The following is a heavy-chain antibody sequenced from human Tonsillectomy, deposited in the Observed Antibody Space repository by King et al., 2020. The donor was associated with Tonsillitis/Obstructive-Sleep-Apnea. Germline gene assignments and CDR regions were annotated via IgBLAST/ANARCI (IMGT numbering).Heavy chain of an antibody. J-gene: IGHJ6*03. CDR3: ARDRGDYYYMDV. CDR1: GFTFSTYV. CDR2: IWYDGSSE. V-gene: IGHV3-33*01. D-gene: IGHD1-26*01. Sequence: ESGGGVVQPGRSLKLSCIASGFTFSTYVMHWVRQAPGKGLEWVTIIWYDGSSESYADSVKGRFTISRDNSKNTLYLQMNSLRAEDTAVYYCARDRGDYYYMDVWGKGTTVTVSS.